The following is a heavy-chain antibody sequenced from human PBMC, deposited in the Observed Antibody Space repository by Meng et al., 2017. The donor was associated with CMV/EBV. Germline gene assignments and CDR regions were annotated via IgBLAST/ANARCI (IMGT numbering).Heavy chain of an antibody. CDR2: FDPEDGET. CDR3: ATEIFGGWYSFDY. V-gene: IGHV1-24*01. D-gene: IGHD6-19*01. J-gene: IGHJ4*02. Sequence: DHLVQSGADVTKPGASVKVSCKVSGYTLTEFSMHWVRQAPGKGLEWMGGFDPEDGETIYAQKFQGRVTMTEDTSTDTAYMELSSLRSEDTAVYYCATEIFGGWYSFDYWGQGTLVTVSS. CDR1: GYTLTEFS.